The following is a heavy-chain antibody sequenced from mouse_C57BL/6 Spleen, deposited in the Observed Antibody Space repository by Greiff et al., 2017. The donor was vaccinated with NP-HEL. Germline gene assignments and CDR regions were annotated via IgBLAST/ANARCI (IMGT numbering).Heavy chain of an antibody. CDR3: ARAYYSNLDY. J-gene: IGHJ2*01. D-gene: IGHD2-5*01. Sequence: QVQLQQSGAELVRPGSSVKLSCKASGYTFTSYWMHWVKQRPIQGLEWIGNIDPSDSETHYNQKFKDKATLTVDKSSSTAYMQLSSLTSEDSAVYYCARAYYSNLDYWGQGTTLTVSS. CDR2: IDPSDSET. CDR1: GYTFTSYW. V-gene: IGHV1-52*01.